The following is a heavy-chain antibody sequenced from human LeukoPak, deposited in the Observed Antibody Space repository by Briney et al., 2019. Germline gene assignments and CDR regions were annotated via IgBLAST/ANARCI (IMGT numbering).Heavy chain of an antibody. V-gene: IGHV3-11*04. J-gene: IGHJ4*02. D-gene: IGHD3-22*01. Sequence: GGSLRLSCAASGFTFSDYYMSWIRQAPGKGLEWVSYISSSGSTIYYADSVKGRFTISRDNAKNSLYLQMNSLRAEDTAVYYCARGERNYYDSSGYPAYWGQGTLVTVSS. CDR3: ARGERNYYDSSGYPAY. CDR2: ISSSGSTI. CDR1: GFTFSDYY.